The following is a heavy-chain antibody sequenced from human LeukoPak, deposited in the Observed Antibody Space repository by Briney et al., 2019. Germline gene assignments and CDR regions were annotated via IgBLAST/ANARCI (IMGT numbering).Heavy chain of an antibody. CDR3: TTRRPDAFDI. CDR1: GFTFSSYA. V-gene: IGHV3-23*01. J-gene: IGHJ3*02. Sequence: GGSLRLSCAASGFTFSSYAMSWVRQAPGKWLEWVSAISGSGGSTYYADSVKGRFTISRDNSKNTLYLQMNSLKTEDTAVYYCTTRRPDAFDIWGQGTMVTVSS. CDR2: ISGSGGST.